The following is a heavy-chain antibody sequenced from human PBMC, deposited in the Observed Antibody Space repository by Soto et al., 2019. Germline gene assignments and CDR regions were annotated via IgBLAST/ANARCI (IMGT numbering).Heavy chain of an antibody. D-gene: IGHD1-7*01. Sequence: GASVQVSCKASGYTFINCYMHWVRQAPGKGFEWMGRISHKRGGTKYEQKFQGRVSKTRGKSLKTAFMELSSYNSEEPAGFYCARPAGYNWDCYYFDLWGQGTQVTVSS. J-gene: IGHJ4*02. CDR1: GYTFINCY. CDR3: ARPAGYNWDCYYFDL. V-gene: IGHV1-2*02. CDR2: ISHKRGGT.